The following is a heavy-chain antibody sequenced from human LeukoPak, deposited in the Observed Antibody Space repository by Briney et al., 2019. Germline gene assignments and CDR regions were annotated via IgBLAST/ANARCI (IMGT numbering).Heavy chain of an antibody. J-gene: IGHJ4*02. V-gene: IGHV3-23*01. CDR3: AILMVTTPLDS. CDR1: GFTFSSYV. D-gene: IGHD5-18*01. CDR2: IFGSGGST. Sequence: GGSLRLSCVASGFTFSSYVMSWVRQAPGEGLEWVSAIFGSGGSTFYADSVKGRFTISRDNSKNTLPLQMNSLRAEDTAVYYCAILMVTTPLDSWGQGTLVTVSS.